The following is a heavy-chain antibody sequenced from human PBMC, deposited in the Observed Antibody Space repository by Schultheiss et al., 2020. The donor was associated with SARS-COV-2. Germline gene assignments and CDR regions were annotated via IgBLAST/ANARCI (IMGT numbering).Heavy chain of an antibody. J-gene: IGHJ4*02. CDR3: TRPVSPVETVTTDDY. D-gene: IGHD4-17*01. Sequence: GGSLRLSCAASGFTFSGSAIHWVRQASGKGLEWVGRIRSKANSYATAYAASVKGRFTISRDDSKNTAYLQMNSLKTEDTAVYYCTRPVSPVETVTTDDYWGQGTLVTVSS. CDR2: IRSKANSYAT. CDR1: GFTFSGSA. V-gene: IGHV3-73*01.